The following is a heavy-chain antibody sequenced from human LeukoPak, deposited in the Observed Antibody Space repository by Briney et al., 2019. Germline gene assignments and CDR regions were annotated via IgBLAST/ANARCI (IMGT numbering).Heavy chain of an antibody. V-gene: IGHV3-74*01. CDR2: IISDGSST. D-gene: IGHD6-13*01. J-gene: IGHJ4*02. Sequence: GGSLRLSCAASGFTFSSYAMNWVRQAPGKGLVWVSLIISDGSSTSYADSVKGRFTISRDNAKNTLYLQMNSLRAEDTAVYYCARDTGYSINYWGQGTLVTVSS. CDR1: GFTFSSYA. CDR3: ARDTGYSINY.